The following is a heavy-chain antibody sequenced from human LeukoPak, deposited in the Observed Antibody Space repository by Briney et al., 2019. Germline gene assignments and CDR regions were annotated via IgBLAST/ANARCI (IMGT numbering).Heavy chain of an antibody. V-gene: IGHV1-2*02. J-gene: IGHJ6*02. CDR3: ARSKISYYYYGMDV. Sequence: ASVKVSCKASGYTLTGYYMHWVRQAPGQGLEWMGWINPNSGGTNYAQKFQGRVTMTRDTSISTAYMELSRLRSDDTAVYYCARSKISYYYYGMDVWGQGTTVTVSS. D-gene: IGHD4-11*01. CDR1: GYTLTGYY. CDR2: INPNSGGT.